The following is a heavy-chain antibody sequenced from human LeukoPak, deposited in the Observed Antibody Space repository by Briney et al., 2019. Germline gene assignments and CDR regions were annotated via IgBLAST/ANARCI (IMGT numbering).Heavy chain of an antibody. D-gene: IGHD3-10*01. CDR1: GFSFSSFA. V-gene: IGHV3-33*06. CDR3: AXGSGGYSGSGSPHFDS. J-gene: IGHJ4*02. Sequence: PGRSPRLSCGASGFSFSSFAMHWVRQAPGKGLEWVAVIWYDGSNKYYADSVKGRFTISRDNSKNMVYLQMNSLRAEDTAGYYCAXGSGGYSGSGSPHFDSWGQGTLVAVSS. CDR2: IWYDGSNK.